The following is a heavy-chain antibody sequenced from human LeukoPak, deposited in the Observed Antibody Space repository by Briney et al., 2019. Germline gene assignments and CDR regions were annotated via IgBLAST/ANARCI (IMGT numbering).Heavy chain of an antibody. D-gene: IGHD3-16*02. Sequence: GASVKVSCKASGYTFTTYGLHWERQAPGQRLEWLGWIDTVNGNTRYSQNFQGRVTITRGTSAETAYMELTSLRSEDTALYYCARDRLGRGELSPPDHWGQGTLVTVSS. V-gene: IGHV1-3*04. CDR3: ARDRLGRGELSPPDH. J-gene: IGHJ5*02. CDR2: IDTVNGNT. CDR1: GYTFTTYG.